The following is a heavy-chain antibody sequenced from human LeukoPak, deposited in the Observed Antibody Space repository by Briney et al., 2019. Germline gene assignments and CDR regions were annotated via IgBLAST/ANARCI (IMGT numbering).Heavy chain of an antibody. V-gene: IGHV4-59*12. CDR2: IYYSGST. J-gene: IGHJ4*02. CDR1: GGSISSYY. Sequence: SETLSLTCTVSGGSISSYYWSWIRQPPGKGLEWIGYIYYSGSTNYNPSLKSRVTISVDTSKNQFSLKLSSVTAADTAVYYCARDPRTAYCGGDCSPDWGQGTLVTVSS. CDR3: ARDPRTAYCGGDCSPD. D-gene: IGHD2-21*02.